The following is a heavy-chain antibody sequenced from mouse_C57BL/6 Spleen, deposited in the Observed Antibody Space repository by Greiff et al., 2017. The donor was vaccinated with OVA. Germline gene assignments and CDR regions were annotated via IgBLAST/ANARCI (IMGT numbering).Heavy chain of an antibody. V-gene: IGHV5-4*01. CDR1: GFTFSSYA. D-gene: IGHD1-1*01. CDR3: ARDRDYGSSYVGYAMDY. J-gene: IGHJ4*01. Sequence: EVNVVESGGGLVKPGGSLKLSCAASGFTFSSYAMSWVRQTPEKRLEWVATISDGGSYTYYPDNVKGRFTISRDNAKNNLYLQMSHLKSEDTAMYYCARDRDYGSSYVGYAMDYWGQGTSVTVSS. CDR2: ISDGGSYT.